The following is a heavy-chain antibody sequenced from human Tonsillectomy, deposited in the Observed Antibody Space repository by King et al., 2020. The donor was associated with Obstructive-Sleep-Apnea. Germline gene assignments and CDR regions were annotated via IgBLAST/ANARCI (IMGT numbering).Heavy chain of an antibody. CDR2: ISWNSGNK. CDR3: AKDMGFDTGGGFDY. Sequence: VQLVESGGGLVQPGRSLRLSCAASGFNLDDYAMHWVRQFPGKGLECVAGISWNSGNKVYPDSVKGRFTITRDNAKNSLYLQMNSLRAEDTALYYCAKDMGFDTGGGFDYWGQGALVTVFS. CDR1: GFNLDDYA. V-gene: IGHV3-9*01. J-gene: IGHJ4*02. D-gene: IGHD1-26*01.